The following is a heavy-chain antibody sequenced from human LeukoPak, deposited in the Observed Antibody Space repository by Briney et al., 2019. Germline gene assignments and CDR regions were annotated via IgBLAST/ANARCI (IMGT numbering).Heavy chain of an antibody. CDR3: ARVNCSSTSCYWDY. Sequence: SETLSLTCTVSGGSISSLYWSWIRQPPGKGLEWIGYIYYSGSTNYNPSLKSRVTISVDTSKNQFSLKLSSVTAADTAVYYCARVNCSSTSCYWDYWGQGTLVTVSS. J-gene: IGHJ4*02. CDR1: GGSISSLY. CDR2: IYYSGST. V-gene: IGHV4-59*11. D-gene: IGHD2-2*01.